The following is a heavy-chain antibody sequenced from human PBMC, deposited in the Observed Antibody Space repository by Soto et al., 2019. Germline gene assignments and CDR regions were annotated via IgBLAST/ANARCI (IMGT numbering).Heavy chain of an antibody. J-gene: IGHJ5*02. Sequence: QVQLQESGPGLVKPSGTLSLTCAVSGGSIASGVWWSWVRQPPGKGREWIGEISHDGKTNYNPSLKSRLSMSVDNSKNQLFLNVTSMTAADTAVYYCARDREYSRGYFDPWGQGTLVTVSS. V-gene: IGHV4-4*02. CDR2: ISHDGKT. CDR3: ARDREYSRGYFDP. D-gene: IGHD5-12*01. CDR1: GGSIASGVW.